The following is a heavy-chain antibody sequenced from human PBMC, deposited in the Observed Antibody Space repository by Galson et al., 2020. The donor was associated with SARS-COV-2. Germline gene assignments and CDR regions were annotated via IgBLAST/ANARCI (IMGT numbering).Heavy chain of an antibody. Sequence: TGGSLRLSCAASGFTFSSCWMHWVRQAPGKGLVWVSRVSVDGSTTYYADSVRGRFTISRDNAKNTLYLQMSSLRAEDTAVYYCTRGLSPHYGYFDYWGQGSLVTVSS. CDR3: TRGLSPHYGYFDY. CDR2: VSVDGSTT. J-gene: IGHJ4*02. V-gene: IGHV3-74*01. CDR1: GFTFSSCW. D-gene: IGHD3-16*01.